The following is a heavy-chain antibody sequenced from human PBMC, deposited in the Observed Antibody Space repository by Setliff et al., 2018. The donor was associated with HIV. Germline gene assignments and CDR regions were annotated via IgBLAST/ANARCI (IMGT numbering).Heavy chain of an antibody. D-gene: IGHD4-17*01. CDR1: GGSISKTIYY. CDR2: VFHNGHT. J-gene: IGHJ4*02. CDR3: ASRSRGDYDFDY. V-gene: IGHV4-39*01. Sequence: PSETLSLTCTVSGGSISKTIYYWAWVRQSPGKGLEWIGNVFHNGHTYYNPSLKSRNTISVDTSKNQFSLKLSSVTAADTAVYYCASRSRGDYDFDYWGQGTLVTVSS.